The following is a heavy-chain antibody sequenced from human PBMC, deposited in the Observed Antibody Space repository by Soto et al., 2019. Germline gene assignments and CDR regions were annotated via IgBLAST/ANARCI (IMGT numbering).Heavy chain of an antibody. D-gene: IGHD6-19*01. Sequence: EVQLVESGGGLVKPGGSLRLSCAASGFTFSNAWMSWVRQAPGKGLEWVGRIKSKTDGGTTDYAAPVKGRFTISRDDSKNTLYLQKNSLKTEGTAVYYCTTDAQIAVAGRGGGDYWGQGTLVTVSS. CDR2: IKSKTDGGTT. CDR1: GFTFSNAW. V-gene: IGHV3-15*01. J-gene: IGHJ4*02. CDR3: TTDAQIAVAGRGGGDY.